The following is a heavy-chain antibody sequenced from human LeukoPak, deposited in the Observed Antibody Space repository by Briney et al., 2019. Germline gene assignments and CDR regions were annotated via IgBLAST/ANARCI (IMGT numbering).Heavy chain of an antibody. D-gene: IGHD1-7*01. V-gene: IGHV4-39*01. J-gene: IGHJ4*02. CDR2: IYYSGST. Sequence: SETLSLTCTVSGGSIGSSNYYWVWIRQPPGKGLEWIGSIYYSGSTYYHPSLESRVTISVDTSKNQFSLNLSSVTAADTAVYYCARLDDPGLQQNYYFDYWGQGTPVTLYS. CDR1: GGSIGSSNYY. CDR3: ARLDDPGLQQNYYFDY.